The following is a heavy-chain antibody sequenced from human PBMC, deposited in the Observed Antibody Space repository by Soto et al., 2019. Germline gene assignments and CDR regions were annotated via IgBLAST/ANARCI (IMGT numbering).Heavy chain of an antibody. CDR2: LDSDGTT. J-gene: IGHJ3*01. Sequence: EVQLVESGGGLVQPGGSLRLSCAASGFTVSSNYMSWVRQAPGQGLECLSVLDSDGTTYYADAVKGRFTISRHNSKNTLYLQMDSLRAEDTAVYYCARVRTQGWGQGTMGTVSS. CDR3: ARVRTQG. CDR1: GFTVSSNY. D-gene: IGHD1-1*01. V-gene: IGHV3-53*04.